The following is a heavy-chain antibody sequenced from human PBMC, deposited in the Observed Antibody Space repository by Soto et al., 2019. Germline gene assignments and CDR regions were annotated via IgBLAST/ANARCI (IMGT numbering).Heavy chain of an antibody. CDR3: ARAAYSSGQTFLFDP. Sequence: PGGSLRLSCAASRFTFSSFWFHWVRQAPGKGLVWVSHINSDGSSTSYADSVKGRFTISRDNAKNTLYLQMNSLRAEDTAVYYCARAAYSSGQTFLFDPWGQGTLVTVSS. CDR2: INSDGSST. D-gene: IGHD6-25*01. V-gene: IGHV3-74*01. J-gene: IGHJ5*02. CDR1: RFTFSSFW.